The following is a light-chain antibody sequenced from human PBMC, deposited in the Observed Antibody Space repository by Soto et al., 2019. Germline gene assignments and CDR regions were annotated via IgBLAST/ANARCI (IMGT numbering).Light chain of an antibody. Sequence: EIVMTQSPATLSVSPGERATLSCRASQSVSNYLAWYQQKPGQAPRLLIYGASTRATGIPARFSGGGSETDFTLTTSSLQSEYFAVYYCQQYHNWPPLTFGGGTKVEIK. CDR1: QSVSNY. CDR2: GAS. CDR3: QQYHNWPPLT. V-gene: IGKV3-15*01. J-gene: IGKJ4*01.